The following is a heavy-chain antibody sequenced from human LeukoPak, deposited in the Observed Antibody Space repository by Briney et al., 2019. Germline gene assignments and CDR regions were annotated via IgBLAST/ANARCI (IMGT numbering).Heavy chain of an antibody. CDR1: GGSISSYY. J-gene: IGHJ4*02. V-gene: IGHV4-59*08. CDR2: IYYSGST. D-gene: IGHD3-3*01. Sequence: PSETLSLTCTVSGGSISSYYWSWIRQPPGKGLEWIGYIYYSGSTYYNPSLKSRVTISVDTSKNQFSLKLSSVTAADTAVYYSARTLRYDFWSGYYNWGQGTLVTVSS. CDR3: ARTLRYDFWSGYYN.